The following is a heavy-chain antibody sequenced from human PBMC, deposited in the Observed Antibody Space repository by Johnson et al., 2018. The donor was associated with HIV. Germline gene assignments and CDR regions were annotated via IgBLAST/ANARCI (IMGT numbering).Heavy chain of an antibody. J-gene: IGHJ3*02. CDR1: GFNFSDYY. Sequence: QVQLVESGGGVVQPGRSLRLSCAASGFNFSDYYMSWIRQAPGKGLEWISYISNSGSTIYYVDSVKGRFTISRDDSKNTLYLQMNSLKTEDTAVYYCTAVSYSDAFDIWGQGTMVTVSS. CDR3: TAVSYSDAFDI. D-gene: IGHD1-26*01. V-gene: IGHV3-11*01. CDR2: ISNSGSTI.